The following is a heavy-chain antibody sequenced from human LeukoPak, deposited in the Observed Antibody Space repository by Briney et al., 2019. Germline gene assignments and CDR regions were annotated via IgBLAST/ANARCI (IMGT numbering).Heavy chain of an antibody. CDR1: GGSISSSSYY. V-gene: IGHV4-39*07. CDR3: ARVRWYSSSWYVRRYYYYMDV. CDR2: IYYRGST. J-gene: IGHJ6*03. D-gene: IGHD6-13*01. Sequence: SETLSLTCTVSGGSISSSSYYWDWIRQPPGKGLEWIGNIYYRGSTKYNPSLKSRVTISIDTSKNQFSLKLSSVTAADTAVYYCARVRWYSSSWYVRRYYYYMDVWGKGTTVTVSS.